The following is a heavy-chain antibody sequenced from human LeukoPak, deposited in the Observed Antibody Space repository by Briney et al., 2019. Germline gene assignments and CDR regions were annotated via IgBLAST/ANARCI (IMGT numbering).Heavy chain of an antibody. J-gene: IGHJ4*02. CDR1: GFTFSTYS. V-gene: IGHV4-59*01. CDR3: ARSIKRGLFDY. Sequence: PGGSLRLSCAASGFTFSTYSMNWIRQPPGKGLEWIGCVYYNGSSNYNPSLKSRVTISVDTSKIQFSLKLSSVTAADTAVYYCARSIKRGLFDYWGQGSLVTVSS. D-gene: IGHD3-10*01. CDR2: VYYNGSS.